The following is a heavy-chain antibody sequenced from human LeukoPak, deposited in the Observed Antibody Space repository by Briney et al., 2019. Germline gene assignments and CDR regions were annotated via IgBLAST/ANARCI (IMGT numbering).Heavy chain of an antibody. CDR1: GFTFSDYY. Sequence: GGSLRLSCAASGFTFSDYYMSWIRQAPGKGLEWVSYISSSGSTIYYADSVKGRFTISRDNAKNSLYLQMNSLRAEDTAVYYCARDPTFGIVGAYYFGYWGQGTLVTVSS. D-gene: IGHD1-26*01. CDR2: ISSSGSTI. V-gene: IGHV3-11*04. CDR3: ARDPTFGIVGAYYFGY. J-gene: IGHJ4*02.